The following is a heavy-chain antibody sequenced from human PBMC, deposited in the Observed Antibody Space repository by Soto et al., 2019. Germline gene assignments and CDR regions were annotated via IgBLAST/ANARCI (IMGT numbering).Heavy chain of an antibody. CDR1: GGSISSGSYY. J-gene: IGHJ4*02. CDR3: ARGGIAAAAPPDY. CDR2: IYYSGST. Sequence: PSETLSLTCTVSGGSISSGSYYWSWIRQPPGKGLEWIGYIYYSGSTNYNPSLKSRVTISVDTSKNQLSLKLSSVTAADTAVYYCARGGIAAAAPPDYWGQGTLVTVSS. V-gene: IGHV4-61*01. D-gene: IGHD6-13*01.